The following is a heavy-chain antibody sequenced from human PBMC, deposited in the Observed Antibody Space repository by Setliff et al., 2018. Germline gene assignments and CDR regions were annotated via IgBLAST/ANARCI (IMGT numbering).Heavy chain of an antibody. CDR1: GGTFSSSA. D-gene: IGHD1-26*01. V-gene: IGHV1-69*13. J-gene: IGHJ3*02. Sequence: SVKVSCKTSGGTFSSSAFSWVRQAPAQGLEWIGRTIPLFGTTNFAQNLRGRVTITADQSTETVYMEVSSLRFEDTGVYYCARGFDVGAPRTDSFDIWGQGTAVTVSS. CDR2: TIPLFGTT. CDR3: ARGFDVGAPRTDSFDI.